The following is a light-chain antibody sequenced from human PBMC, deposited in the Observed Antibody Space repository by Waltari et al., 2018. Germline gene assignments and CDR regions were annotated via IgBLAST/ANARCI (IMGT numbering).Light chain of an antibody. V-gene: IGKV1-39*01. CDR2: AAS. Sequence: DIQMTQSPSSLSASVGDSVTITCRASQTISTYLNWYQQTAGKAPKLLIYAASALQSGVPSRCRGSGSGTDFTLTITSLQPEDFATYYCHQSHTVPHTFGQGTKLEIK. CDR1: QTISTY. J-gene: IGKJ2*01. CDR3: HQSHTVPHT.